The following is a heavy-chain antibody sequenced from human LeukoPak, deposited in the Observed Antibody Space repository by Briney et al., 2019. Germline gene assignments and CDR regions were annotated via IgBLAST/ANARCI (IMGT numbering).Heavy chain of an antibody. Sequence: GGSLRLSCAASGFTFSTYVMSWVRQPPGKGLEWVSTIDNRGSGTYYADSVKGRFTISRDNSKSTLYLQMDSLRAEDTAVYYCAKDHCTATNCLPGWLDPWGQGTLVTVSS. J-gene: IGHJ5*02. CDR1: GFTFSTYV. CDR2: IDNRGSGT. D-gene: IGHD2-8*02. V-gene: IGHV3-23*01. CDR3: AKDHCTATNCLPGWLDP.